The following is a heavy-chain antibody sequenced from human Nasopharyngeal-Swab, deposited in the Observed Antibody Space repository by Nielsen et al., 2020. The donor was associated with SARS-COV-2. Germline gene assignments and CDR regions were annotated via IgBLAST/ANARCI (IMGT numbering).Heavy chain of an antibody. CDR1: GGSINSSSYY. J-gene: IGHJ3*02. CDR2: IYYSGST. D-gene: IGHD6-19*01. V-gene: IGHV4-39*07. CDR3: AISGWYYAFDI. Sequence: SETLSLTCTVSGGSINSSSYYWGWLRQPPGKGLEWIGSIYYSGSTYYNPSLESRVTISVDTSKNQFSLKLSSVTAADTAVYSCAISGWYYAFDIWGQGTMVTVS.